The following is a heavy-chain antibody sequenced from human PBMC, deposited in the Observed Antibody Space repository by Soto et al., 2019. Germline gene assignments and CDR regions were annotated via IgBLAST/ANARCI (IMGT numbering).Heavy chain of an antibody. CDR2: ISGSGGST. V-gene: IGHV3-23*01. Sequence: GGSLRLSCAASGFTFSSYAMSWVRQAPGKGLEWVSAISGSGGSTYYADSVKGRFTISRDNSKNTLYLQMNSLRAEDTAVYYCAKGGAVAGINYYYYGMDVWGQGTTVTVS. CDR3: AKGGAVAGINYYYYGMDV. D-gene: IGHD6-19*01. CDR1: GFTFSSYA. J-gene: IGHJ6*02.